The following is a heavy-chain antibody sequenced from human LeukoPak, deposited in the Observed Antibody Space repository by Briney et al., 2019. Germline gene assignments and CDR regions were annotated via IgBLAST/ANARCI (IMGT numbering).Heavy chain of an antibody. CDR1: DYSISSGYGYY. J-gene: IGHJ4*02. D-gene: IGHD5-12*01. Sequence: SETLSLTCTVSDYSISSGYGYYWGWIRQPPGKGLEWIGYIYYSGSTNYNPSLKSRVTISVDTSKNQFSLKLSSVTAADTAVYYCARGGDIVATAQNHYFDYWGQGTLVTVSS. CDR3: ARGGDIVATAQNHYFDY. CDR2: IYYSGST. V-gene: IGHV4-61*08.